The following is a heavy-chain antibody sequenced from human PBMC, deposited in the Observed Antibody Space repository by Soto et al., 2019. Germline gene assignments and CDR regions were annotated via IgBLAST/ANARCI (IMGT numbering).Heavy chain of an antibody. J-gene: IGHJ6*02. CDR3: ARDPATIFGVVKPPAPYGMDV. CDR2: INPSGGST. V-gene: IGHV1-46*01. D-gene: IGHD3-3*01. Sequence: ASVKVSCKASGYTFTSYYMHWVRQAPGQGLERMGIINPSGGSTSYAQKFQGRVTMTRDTSTSTVYMELSSLRSEDTAVYYCARDPATIFGVVKPPAPYGMDVWGQGTTVTLSS. CDR1: GYTFTSYY.